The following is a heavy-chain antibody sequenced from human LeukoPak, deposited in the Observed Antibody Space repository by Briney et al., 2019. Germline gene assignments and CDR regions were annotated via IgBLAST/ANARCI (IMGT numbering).Heavy chain of an antibody. D-gene: IGHD3-10*01. CDR3: TKKAYYGSGSAFDY. J-gene: IGHJ4*02. CDR1: GFTFSSFG. V-gene: IGHV3-23*01. Sequence: GGSLRLSSAASGFTFSSFGMNWVRQTPWKGLEWVSSISGGGASTYYADAVKGRFTVSRDNSKNTLYLQMSSLRAEDTAVYYCTKKAYYGSGSAFDYWGQGTLVTVSS. CDR2: ISGGGAST.